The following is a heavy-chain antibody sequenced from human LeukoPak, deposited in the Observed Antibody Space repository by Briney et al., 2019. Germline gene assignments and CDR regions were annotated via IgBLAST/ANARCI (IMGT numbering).Heavy chain of an antibody. CDR3: ARDPPYYYDSSGPLDY. CDR2: IHGSGNT. CDR1: GFIVSSNY. V-gene: IGHV3-53*01. D-gene: IGHD3-22*01. Sequence: GGSLRLSCAASGFIVSSNYMTWVRQAPGKGLEWVSVIHGSGNTYYADSVKGRFTISRDNAKNSLYLQMNSLRAEDTAVYYCARDPPYYYDSSGPLDYWGQGTLVTVSS. J-gene: IGHJ4*02.